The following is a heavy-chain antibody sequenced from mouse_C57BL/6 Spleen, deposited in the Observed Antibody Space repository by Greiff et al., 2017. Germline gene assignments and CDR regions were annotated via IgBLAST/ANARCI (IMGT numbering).Heavy chain of an antibody. J-gene: IGHJ3*01. V-gene: IGHV14-4*01. CDR3: TTDLLRSAWFAY. CDR2: IDPENGDT. CDR1: GFNIKDDY. D-gene: IGHD1-1*01. Sequence: EVQLQQSGAELVRPGASVKLSCTASGFNIKDDYMHWVKQRPEQGLEWIGWIDPENGDTEYASKFQGKATITADTSSNTAYLQLSSLTSEDTAVYYCTTDLLRSAWFAYWGQGTLVTVSA.